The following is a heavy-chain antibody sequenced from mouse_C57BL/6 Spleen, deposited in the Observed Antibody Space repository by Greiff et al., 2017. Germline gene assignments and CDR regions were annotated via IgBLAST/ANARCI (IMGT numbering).Heavy chain of an antibody. V-gene: IGHV5-6*01. CDR2: ISSGGSYT. Sequence: EVQVVESGGDLVKPGGSLKLSCAASGFTFSSYGMSWVRQTPDKRLEWVATISSGGSYTYYPDSVKGRFTISRDNAKNTLYLQMSSLKSEDTAMYYCASTGGSYDGYYPCAYWGQGTLVTVSA. D-gene: IGHD2-3*01. CDR1: GFTFSSYG. J-gene: IGHJ3*01. CDR3: ASTGGSYDGYYPCAY.